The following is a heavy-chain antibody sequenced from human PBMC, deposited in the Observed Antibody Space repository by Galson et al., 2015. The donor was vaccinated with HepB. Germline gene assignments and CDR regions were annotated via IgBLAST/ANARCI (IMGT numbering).Heavy chain of an antibody. CDR2: ISGDTYGK. J-gene: IGHJ4*02. D-gene: IGHD6-19*01. V-gene: IGHV3-23*01. CDR3: AKGRGWYTGFDS. Sequence: SLRLSCAGSGFIFKDYALSWVRQAPGKGLQWVSGISGDTYGKYYTDSVKGRFTISRDNSNNRLYLQMTSVRADDTATYYRAKGRGWYTGFDSWGQGALVTVSS. CDR1: GFIFKDYA.